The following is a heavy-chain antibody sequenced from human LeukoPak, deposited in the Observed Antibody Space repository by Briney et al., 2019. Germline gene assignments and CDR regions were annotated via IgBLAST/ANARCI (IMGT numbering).Heavy chain of an antibody. V-gene: IGHV5-51*01. J-gene: IGHJ4*02. D-gene: IGHD5-18*01. CDR3: ARGRSGYSYGFDY. CDR1: GYSFTSYW. CDR2: IYPGDSDT. Sequence: GESLKTSCKGSGYSFTSYWIGWVRQMPGKGLEYMGTIYPGDSDTRYSPSFQGQVTISADKSISTAYLQWSCLKASDTAMYYCARGRSGYSYGFDYWGQGTLVSVSS.